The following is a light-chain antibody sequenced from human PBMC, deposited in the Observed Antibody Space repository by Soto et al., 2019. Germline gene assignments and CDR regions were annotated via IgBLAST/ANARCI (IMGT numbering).Light chain of an antibody. Sequence: QSVLTQPASVSGSPGQSITISCTGTSSDVGGFNFVSWYQQHPGKAPKLIIYEVRNRPSGVSNRFSGSKSGNTASLTISGLQPEDESDFYCSSYITTSTLPYVFGTGTKVTVL. J-gene: IGLJ1*01. CDR3: SSYITTSTLPYV. CDR2: EVR. CDR1: SSDVGGFNF. V-gene: IGLV2-14*01.